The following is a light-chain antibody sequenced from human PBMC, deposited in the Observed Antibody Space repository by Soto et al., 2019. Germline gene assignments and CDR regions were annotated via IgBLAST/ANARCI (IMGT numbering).Light chain of an antibody. J-gene: IGKJ3*01. CDR2: SAS. V-gene: IGKV1-12*01. Sequence: DIQMTQSPSSVSASVGDRVTISCRASQGISSWLAWYQQKPGKAPSLLIDSASTLHSGVPSRFSGSRSVRDFTLTISSLQHEDFATYYCQQANSLPLAFGPGTKVDIK. CDR3: QQANSLPLA. CDR1: QGISSW.